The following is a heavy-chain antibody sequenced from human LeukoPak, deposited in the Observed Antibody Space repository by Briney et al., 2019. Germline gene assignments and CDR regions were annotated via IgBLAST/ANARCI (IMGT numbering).Heavy chain of an antibody. V-gene: IGHV4-30-2*01. CDR3: ARRTDYGYFDY. D-gene: IGHD4-17*01. CDR1: GGSISSGDYS. CDR2: IYHSGST. Sequence: SETLSLTCAVSGGSISSGDYSWSWIRQPPGKGLEWIGYIYHSGSTYYNPSLKSRVTISVDRSKNQFSLKLSSVTAADTAVYYCARRTDYGYFDYWGQGTLVTVSP. J-gene: IGHJ4*02.